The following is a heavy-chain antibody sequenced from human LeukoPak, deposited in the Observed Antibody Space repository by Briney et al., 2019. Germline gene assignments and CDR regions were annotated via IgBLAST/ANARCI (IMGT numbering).Heavy chain of an antibody. J-gene: IGHJ3*02. CDR2: ISYDGSNK. CDR3: GGYSYGNDAFDI. CDR1: GFTFSGYA. V-gene: IGHV3-30-3*01. D-gene: IGHD5-18*01. Sequence: GGSLRLSCAASGFTFSGYAMHWVRQAPGKGLEWVAVISYDGSNKYYADSVKGRFTISRDNSKNTLYLQMNSLRAEDTAVYYCGGYSYGNDAFDIWGQGTMVTVSS.